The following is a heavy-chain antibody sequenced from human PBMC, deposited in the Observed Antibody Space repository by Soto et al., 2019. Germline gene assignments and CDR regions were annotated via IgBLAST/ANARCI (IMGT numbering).Heavy chain of an antibody. CDR1: GFTFSSYA. D-gene: IGHD3-22*01. Sequence: GGSLRLSCAASGFTFSSYAMSWVRQAPGKGLGWVSAISGSGGSTYYADSVKGRFTISRDNSKNTLYLQMNSLRAEDTAVYYCAKGYYYDSSGYSLDAFDIWGQGTMVTVSS. J-gene: IGHJ3*02. CDR2: ISGSGGST. CDR3: AKGYYYDSSGYSLDAFDI. V-gene: IGHV3-23*01.